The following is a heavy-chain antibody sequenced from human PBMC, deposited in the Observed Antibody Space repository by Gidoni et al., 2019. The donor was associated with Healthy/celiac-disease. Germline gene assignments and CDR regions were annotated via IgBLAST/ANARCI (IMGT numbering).Heavy chain of an antibody. J-gene: IGHJ3*02. CDR2: INHSGST. CDR1: GGSFSGYY. CDR3: ASPTGTYYDYVWGSYRSTLPHAFDI. V-gene: IGHV4-34*01. D-gene: IGHD3-16*02. Sequence: QVQLQQWGAGLFKPSETLSLTCAVYGGSFSGYYWSWIRQPPGKGLEWIGEINHSGSTNYNPSLKSRVTISVDTSKNQFSLKLSSVTAADTAVYYCASPTGTYYDYVWGSYRSTLPHAFDIWGQGTMVTVSS.